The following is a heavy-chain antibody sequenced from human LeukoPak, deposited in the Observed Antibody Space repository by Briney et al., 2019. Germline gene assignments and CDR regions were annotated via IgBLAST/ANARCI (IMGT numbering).Heavy chain of an antibody. CDR3: ARGRDSSGFPYRYYGMDV. D-gene: IGHD3-22*01. J-gene: IGHJ6*02. CDR2: ISGSGGST. Sequence: PGGSLRLSCAASGFTFSSYAMSWVRQAPGKGLEWVSAISGSGGSTYYADSVKGRFTISRDNSKNTLYLQMNSLRAEDTAVYYCARGRDSSGFPYRYYGMDVWGQGITVTVSS. CDR1: GFTFSSYA. V-gene: IGHV3-23*01.